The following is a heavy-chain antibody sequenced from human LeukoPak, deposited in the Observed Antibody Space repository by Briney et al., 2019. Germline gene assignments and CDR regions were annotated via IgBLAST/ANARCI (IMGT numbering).Heavy chain of an antibody. J-gene: IGHJ4*02. Sequence: SETLSLTCTVSGGSISSYYWSWIRQPPGKGLEWIGYIYYSGSTNYNPSLKSRVTISVDTSKNQFSLKLSSVTAADTAVYYCARADYGDYFPFDYWGQGTLVTVSS. CDR3: ARADYGDYFPFDY. CDR1: GGSISSYY. CDR2: IYYSGST. D-gene: IGHD4-17*01. V-gene: IGHV4-59*01.